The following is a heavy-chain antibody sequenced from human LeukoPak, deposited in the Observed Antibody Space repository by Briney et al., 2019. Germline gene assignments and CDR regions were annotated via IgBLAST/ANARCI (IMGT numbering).Heavy chain of an antibody. CDR1: GFTFSNAR. CDR3: TTSLTSGYYIDY. V-gene: IGHV3-15*01. D-gene: IGHD3-22*01. J-gene: IGHJ4*02. Sequence: GGSLRLSCAASGFTFSNARMSWVRQAPGKGLEWGGRIKSKTDGGGTDYAAPVKGRSTISRDDSKNTLYLQLNSLKTEDTAVYYCTTSLTSGYYIDYWGQGTLVTVSS. CDR2: IKSKTDGGGT.